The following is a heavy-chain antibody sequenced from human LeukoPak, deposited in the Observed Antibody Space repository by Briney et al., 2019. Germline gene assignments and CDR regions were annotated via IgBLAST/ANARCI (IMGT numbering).Heavy chain of an antibody. J-gene: IGHJ6*03. D-gene: IGHD1-26*01. CDR1: GFTFSSYS. Sequence: GGSLRLSCAASGFTFSSYSMNWVRQAPGKGLEWVSSISSSSSYIYYADSVKGRFTISRDNAKNSLYLQMNSLRAEDTAVYYCARDGATVDYYYYYMDAWGKGTTVTI. CDR2: ISSSSSYI. CDR3: ARDGATVDYYYYYMDA. V-gene: IGHV3-21*01.